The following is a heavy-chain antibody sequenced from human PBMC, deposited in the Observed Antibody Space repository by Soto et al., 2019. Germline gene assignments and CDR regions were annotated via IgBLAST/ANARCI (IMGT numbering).Heavy chain of an antibody. CDR1: GASIRSGGYY. D-gene: IGHD6-19*01. CDR3: AASHSSGWYRIDS. Sequence: QVQLQESGPGLVKPSQTLSLTCSVSGASIRSGGYYWSWLRQHPERGLEWLGYFYNSGTTYYTPSLESRIIMSADTSKNHLSLHLTSVSAADTAVYYCAASHSSGWYRIDSWGPGTLVTVSS. V-gene: IGHV4-31*03. CDR2: FYNSGTT. J-gene: IGHJ4*02.